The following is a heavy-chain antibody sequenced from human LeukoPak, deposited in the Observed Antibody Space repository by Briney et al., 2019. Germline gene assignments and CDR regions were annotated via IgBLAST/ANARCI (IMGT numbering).Heavy chain of an antibody. V-gene: IGHV3-30*02. CDR2: IRYDGTNQ. D-gene: IGHD1-26*01. CDR1: EFMFSNYG. CDR3: AKEKWELLSNFDY. J-gene: IGHJ4*02. Sequence: GGSLRLSCVASEFMFSNYGMHWVRQAPNKGLEWVAFIRYDGTNQYYADSVRGRFTISRDNSKNTLYLQMNSLRAEDTAVYYCAKEKWELLSNFDYWGQGTLVTVSS.